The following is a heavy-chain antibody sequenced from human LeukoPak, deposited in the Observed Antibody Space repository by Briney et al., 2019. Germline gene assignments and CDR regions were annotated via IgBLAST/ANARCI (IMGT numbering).Heavy chain of an antibody. D-gene: IGHD6-13*01. CDR3: ARAFWLAAAGPYNWFDP. J-gene: IGHJ5*02. CDR1: GDSVSSNSAA. CDR2: TYYRSKWYN. Sequence: SQTLSLTCAISGDSVSSNSAAWNWIRQSPSRGLEWLGRTYYRSKWYNDYAVSVKSRITINPDTSKNQFSLQLNSVTPEDTAVYYCARAFWLAAAGPYNWFDPWGQGTLVTVSS. V-gene: IGHV6-1*01.